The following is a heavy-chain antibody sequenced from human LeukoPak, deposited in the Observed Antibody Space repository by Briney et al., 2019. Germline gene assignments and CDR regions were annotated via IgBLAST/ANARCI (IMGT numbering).Heavy chain of an antibody. D-gene: IGHD2-2*01. CDR3: ARVEYQLLTWRHLGDY. CDR2: INHSGST. J-gene: IGHJ4*02. CDR1: GGSSRVYY. Sequence: KPSVTLSLTCAVYGGSSRVYYWSWIRQPPGKGLEWIGEINHSGSTNYNQSLKSRVTKSVDTSKNQFSLKLTSVTAADTAVYYCARVEYQLLTWRHLGDYWGQGTLVTVSS. V-gene: IGHV4-34*01.